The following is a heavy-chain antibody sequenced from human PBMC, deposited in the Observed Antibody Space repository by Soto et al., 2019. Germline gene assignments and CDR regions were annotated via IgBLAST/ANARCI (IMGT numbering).Heavy chain of an antibody. Sequence: QVQLVQSGAEVKKPGASVKVSCKASGYTFTRYDINWVRQATGQGLEWMGWMNPNSGNTGYAQKFQGRVTMTRNTSISTAYMELSSLRSEDTAVYYCARYDYGANENWFDPWGQGTLVTVSS. J-gene: IGHJ5*02. V-gene: IGHV1-8*01. CDR2: MNPNSGNT. D-gene: IGHD4-17*01. CDR3: ARYDYGANENWFDP. CDR1: GYTFTRYD.